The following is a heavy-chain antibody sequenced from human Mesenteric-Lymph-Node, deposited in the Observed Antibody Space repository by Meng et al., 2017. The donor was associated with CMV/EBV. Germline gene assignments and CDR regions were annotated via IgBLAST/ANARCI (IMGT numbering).Heavy chain of an antibody. CDR2: IYYSGST. CDR3: ARDLACSSTSCPIYYYYGMDV. J-gene: IGHJ6*02. D-gene: IGHD2-2*01. CDR1: GGSVSSGSYY. V-gene: IGHV4-61*01. Sequence: GSLRLSCTVSGGSVSSGSYYWSWIRQPPGKGLEWIGYIYYSGSTNYNPSLKSRVTISVDTSKNQFSLKLSSVTAADTAVYYCARDLACSSTSCPIYYYYGMDVWGQGTTVTVSS.